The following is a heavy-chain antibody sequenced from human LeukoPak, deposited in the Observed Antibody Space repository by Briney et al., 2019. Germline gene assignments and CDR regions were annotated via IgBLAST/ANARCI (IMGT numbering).Heavy chain of an antibody. CDR1: GYSFTTYW. CDR2: IYPGDSDT. D-gene: IGHD2-15*01. CDR3: AREGYCSGGSCYSGLYYNAMDV. J-gene: IGHJ6*02. Sequence: GESLKISCKGSGYSFTTYWIGWVRQMPGKGLEWMGIIYPGDSDTRYSPSFQGQVTISADKSISTAYLQWSSLKASDTAVYYCAREGYCSGGSCYSGLYYNAMDVWGQGTTVTVSS. V-gene: IGHV5-51*01.